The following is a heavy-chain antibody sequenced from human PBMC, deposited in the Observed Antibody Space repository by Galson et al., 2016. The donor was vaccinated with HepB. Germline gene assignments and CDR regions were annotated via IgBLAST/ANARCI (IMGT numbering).Heavy chain of an antibody. D-gene: IGHD2-15*01. V-gene: IGHV1-18*01. CDR3: SRGFCATGSCHGGWFDP. CDR2: ISTYNGYT. J-gene: IGHJ5*02. CDR1: GDTFTNFH. Sequence: SVKVSCKASGDTFTNFHVTWVRQAPGQRLERMGWISTYNGYTTYAQKLQGRVTMTTDTSTSTAYMELRNLTSDDTAVYYCSRGFCATGSCHGGWFDPWGQGTLVTVSS.